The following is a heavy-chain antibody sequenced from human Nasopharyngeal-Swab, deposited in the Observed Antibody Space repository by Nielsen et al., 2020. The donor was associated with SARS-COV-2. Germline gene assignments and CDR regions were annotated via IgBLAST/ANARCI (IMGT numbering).Heavy chain of an antibody. J-gene: IGHJ3*02. V-gene: IGHV3-23*01. CDR3: AKDYYDSSGYHPDAFDI. CDR2: ISGSGGST. Sequence: GGSLRLSCAASGFTFSSYAMSWVRQAPGKGPEWVSAISGSGGSTYYADSVKGRFTISRDNSKNTLYLQMNSLRAEDTAVYYCAKDYYDSSGYHPDAFDIWGQGTMVTVSS. CDR1: GFTFSSYA. D-gene: IGHD3-22*01.